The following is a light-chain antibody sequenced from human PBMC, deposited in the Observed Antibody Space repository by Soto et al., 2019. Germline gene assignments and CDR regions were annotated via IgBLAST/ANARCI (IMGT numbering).Light chain of an antibody. CDR3: QTWGTGIRV. Sequence: QAVVTQSPSASASLGASVKLTCTLSSGHSSYAIAWHQQQPEKGPRYLMKLTSDGSHSKGDGIPDRFSGSSSGAERYLNISSLQSEDEADYYCQTWGTGIRVFGGGTKLTVL. CDR1: SGHSSYA. V-gene: IGLV4-69*01. CDR2: LTSDGSH. J-gene: IGLJ3*02.